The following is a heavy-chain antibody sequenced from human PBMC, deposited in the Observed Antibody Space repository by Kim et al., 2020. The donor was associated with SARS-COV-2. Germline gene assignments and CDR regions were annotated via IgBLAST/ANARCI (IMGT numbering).Heavy chain of an antibody. V-gene: IGHV3-21*01. CDR3: ARDMVAAAGSNDY. D-gene: IGHD6-13*01. J-gene: IGHJ4*02. Sequence: ADSVKGRFTISRDNAKNSLYLQMNSLRAEDTAVYYCARDMVAAAGSNDYWGQGTLVTVSS.